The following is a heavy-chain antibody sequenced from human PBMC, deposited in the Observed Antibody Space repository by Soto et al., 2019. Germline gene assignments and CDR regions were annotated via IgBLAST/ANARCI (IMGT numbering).Heavy chain of an antibody. D-gene: IGHD7-27*01. Sequence: QVQLVESGGGVVQPGRSLRLSCAASGFTFSSYGMHWVRPAPCKGLEWLAVISYDGRYKYYADSVKGRFTISRDNSKTTLYLQMNRLRAEDKAGYYCTKWTGGFDYWGEGNMVTVAS. CDR1: GFTFSSYG. V-gene: IGHV3-30*18. CDR3: TKWTGGFDY. J-gene: IGHJ4*02. CDR2: ISYDGRYK.